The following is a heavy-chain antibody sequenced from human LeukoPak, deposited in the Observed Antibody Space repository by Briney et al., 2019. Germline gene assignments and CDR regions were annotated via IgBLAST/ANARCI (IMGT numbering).Heavy chain of an antibody. D-gene: IGHD2-2*01. CDR1: GFTFSSYG. V-gene: IGHV3-30*02. CDR2: IRYDGSNK. Sequence: GGSLRLSCAASGFTFSSYGMQWVRQAPGKGLEWVAFIRYDGSNKYYADSVKGRFTISRDNSKNTLYLQMNSLRAEDTAVYYCAPDCSSTSCYARDAFDIWGQGTMVTVSS. J-gene: IGHJ3*02. CDR3: APDCSSTSCYARDAFDI.